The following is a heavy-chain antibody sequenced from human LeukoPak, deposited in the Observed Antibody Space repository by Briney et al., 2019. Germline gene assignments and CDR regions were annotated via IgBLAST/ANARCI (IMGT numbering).Heavy chain of an antibody. Sequence: SGTLSLTCTVSGGSISGYYWTWIRQPAGKGLEWIGRIYTSGSTNYNPSLKSRVTMSLDTSKKQFSLKLSSVTAADTAVYYCARAWQWLPFDYWGQGTLVAVSS. J-gene: IGHJ4*02. CDR1: GGSISGYY. D-gene: IGHD6-19*01. V-gene: IGHV4-4*07. CDR2: IYTSGST. CDR3: ARAWQWLPFDY.